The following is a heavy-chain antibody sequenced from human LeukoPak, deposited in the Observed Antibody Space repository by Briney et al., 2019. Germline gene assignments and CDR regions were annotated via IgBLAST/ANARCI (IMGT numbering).Heavy chain of an antibody. CDR3: AKEKYCTETGCQGNDAFDF. J-gene: IGHJ3*01. CDR1: GFMFSNHG. Sequence: GGSLRLSCAPPGFMFSNHGMHWIRQAPGKGLEWAAFIRYDGDTIYYADSVKGRFTISRDNSENTLFLQMNSLREEDTAVYYCAKEKYCTETGCQGNDAFDFWGQGTMVSVSS. D-gene: IGHD2-8*02. CDR2: IRYDGDTI. V-gene: IGHV3-30*02.